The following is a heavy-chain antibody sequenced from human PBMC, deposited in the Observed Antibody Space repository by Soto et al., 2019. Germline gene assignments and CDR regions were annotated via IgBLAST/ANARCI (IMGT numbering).Heavy chain of an antibody. CDR3: ARGGGVGVAGSAAFDM. CDR2: INPATGAA. Sequence: QLHLVQSGAVVKKPGASVTVSCSASGYPVTAYYMHWVRQAPGRGLEWMGGINPATGAAKYTQTFPGRVPQTRDTSTGTVFMELGGLTSEDPGGLYWARGGGVGVAGSAAFDMWGQGTLVTVSS. V-gene: IGHV1-2*02. D-gene: IGHD3-3*01. CDR1: GYPVTAYY. J-gene: IGHJ3*02.